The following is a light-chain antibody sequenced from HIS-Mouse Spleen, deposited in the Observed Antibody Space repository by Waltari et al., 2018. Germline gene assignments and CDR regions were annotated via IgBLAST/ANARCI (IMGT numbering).Light chain of an antibody. Sequence: SYELTQPPSVSVSPGQTARITCSGDALPKQYAYWYQQKPGQAPLLVIYKDSERPSGIPERFSGSSSGTTVTLTISGVQAEDEADYYCQSADSSGTYHVVLGGGTKLTVL. CDR2: KDS. V-gene: IGLV3-25*03. CDR3: QSADSSGTYHVV. CDR1: ALPKQY. J-gene: IGLJ2*01.